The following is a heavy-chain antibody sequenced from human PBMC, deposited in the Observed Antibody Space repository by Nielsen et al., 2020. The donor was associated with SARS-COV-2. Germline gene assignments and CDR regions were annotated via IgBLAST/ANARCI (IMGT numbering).Heavy chain of an antibody. D-gene: IGHD2-2*01. CDR3: AKDRGYCSSTSCPNLPGY. CDR1: GFTFSSYA. V-gene: IGHV3-23*01. CDR2: ISGSGGST. J-gene: IGHJ4*02. Sequence: GESLKISCAASGFTFSSYAMSWVRQAPGKGLEWVSAISGSGGSTYYADSVKGRFTISRDNSKNTLYLQMNSLRAEDTAVYYCAKDRGYCSSTSCPNLPGYWGQGTLVTVSS.